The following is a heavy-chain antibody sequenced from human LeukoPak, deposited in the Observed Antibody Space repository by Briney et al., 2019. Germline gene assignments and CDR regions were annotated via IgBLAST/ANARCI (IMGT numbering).Heavy chain of an antibody. CDR3: AGGSLLWGAFDI. Sequence: PGGSLRLSCAASGFTFSNYEMNWVRQAPGKGLEWVSSISSSSGYIYYADSVKGRFTISRDNAKNSLYLQMNSLRAEDTAVYYCAGGSLLWGAFDIWGQGTMVTVSS. J-gene: IGHJ3*02. CDR2: ISSSSGYI. CDR1: GFTFSNYE. V-gene: IGHV3-21*01. D-gene: IGHD2-2*01.